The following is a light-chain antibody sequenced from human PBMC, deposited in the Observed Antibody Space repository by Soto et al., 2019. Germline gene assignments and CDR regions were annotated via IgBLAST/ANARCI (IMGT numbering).Light chain of an antibody. J-gene: IGKJ5*01. Sequence: MSQSLDTLSVYPGERATLSCRASQSVSNYLAWYQQKPGQAPRPLIYAASSRATGTPDRFSASGSGTDFTLTISSLEPEDFAVYYCQQRSKWPITFGQGRLLAVK. V-gene: IGKV3-11*01. CDR3: QQRSKWPIT. CDR1: QSVSNY. CDR2: AAS.